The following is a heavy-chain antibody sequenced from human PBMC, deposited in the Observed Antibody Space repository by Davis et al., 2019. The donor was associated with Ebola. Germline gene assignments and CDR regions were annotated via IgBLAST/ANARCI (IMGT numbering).Heavy chain of an antibody. CDR2: IIPMFGTS. D-gene: IGHD3-10*01. CDR3: ARGRGRFGELIKNWFDP. V-gene: IGHV1-69*13. CDR1: GGTFSSYA. J-gene: IGHJ5*01. Sequence: AASVKVSCKASGGTFSSYAISWVRQAPGQGLEWMGGIIPMFGTSKYEEKFQNRVTITADESTSTAYMELSSLRSEDTAVYYCARGRGRFGELIKNWFDPWGQGTLVTVSS.